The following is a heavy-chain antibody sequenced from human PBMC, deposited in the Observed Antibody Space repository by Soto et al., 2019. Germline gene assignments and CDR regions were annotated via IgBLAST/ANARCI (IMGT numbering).Heavy chain of an antibody. CDR1: GGTFSSYA. CDR2: IIPIFGTA. J-gene: IGHJ5*02. D-gene: IGHD2-2*01. CDR3: GRSRHQLLLRGWFDP. V-gene: IGHV1-69*12. Sequence: QVQLVQSGAEVKKPGSSVKVSCKASGGTFSSYAISWVRQAPGQGLEWMGGIIPIFGTANYAQKFQGRVTITADESTSTDYMELSSLTPEDTAVYYWGRSRHQLLLRGWFDPWGQGTLVTVSS.